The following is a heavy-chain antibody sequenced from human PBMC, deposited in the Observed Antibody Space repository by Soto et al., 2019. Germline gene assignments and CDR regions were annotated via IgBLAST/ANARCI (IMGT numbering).Heavy chain of an antibody. CDR1: GFTFSSYS. V-gene: IGHV3-48*02. CDR3: ARDLGEGTVVTPVDY. J-gene: IGHJ4*02. D-gene: IGHD2-21*02. CDR2: ISSSSSTI. Sequence: GGSLRLSCAASGFTFSSYSMNWVRQAPGKGLEWVSYISSSSSTIYYADSVKGRFTISRDNAKNSLYLQMNSLRDEDTAVYYCARDLGEGTVVTPVDYWGQGTLVTVSS.